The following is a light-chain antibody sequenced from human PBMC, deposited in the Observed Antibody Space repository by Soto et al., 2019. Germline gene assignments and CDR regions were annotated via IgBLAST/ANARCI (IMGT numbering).Light chain of an antibody. V-gene: IGKV1-39*01. Sequence: DIQMTQSPSSLSASVGDRVTITCRASQSISSYLNWYQQKPGKAPKLLIYAASSLQSGVPSRFSGSGSGTDFTLTIRSLQPEDFATYYCQQKDTFGPGTKVDIK. CDR1: QSISSY. J-gene: IGKJ3*01. CDR2: AAS. CDR3: QQKDT.